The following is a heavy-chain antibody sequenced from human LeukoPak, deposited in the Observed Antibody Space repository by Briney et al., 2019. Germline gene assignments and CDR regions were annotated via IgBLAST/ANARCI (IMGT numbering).Heavy chain of an antibody. V-gene: IGHV1-69*13. CDR2: IIPIFGTA. D-gene: IGHD3-10*01. Sequence: WASMKVSCKASGGTFGSYAISWVRQAPGQGLEWMGGIIPIFGTANYAQKLQGRVTITADESTSTAYMELSSLRSEDTAVYYCARDRRPYGSHTGGGWFDPWGQGTLVTVSS. CDR1: GGTFGSYA. J-gene: IGHJ5*02. CDR3: ARDRRPYGSHTGGGWFDP.